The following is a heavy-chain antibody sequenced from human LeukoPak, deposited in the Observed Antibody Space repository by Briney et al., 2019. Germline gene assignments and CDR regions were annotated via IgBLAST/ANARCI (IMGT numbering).Heavy chain of an antibody. V-gene: IGHV3-74*01. Sequence: PGGSLRLSCAASGFIFSSYWMHWVRHAPGEGLVWVSRVSSDERTTIYADSVKGRFTVSRDNAKNTVYLQMNSLRVEDTAVYSCVRDDWGPFDYYFDLWGRGALVTVSS. CDR3: VRDDWGPFDYYFDL. D-gene: IGHD7-27*01. CDR2: VSSDERTT. J-gene: IGHJ2*01. CDR1: GFIFSSYW.